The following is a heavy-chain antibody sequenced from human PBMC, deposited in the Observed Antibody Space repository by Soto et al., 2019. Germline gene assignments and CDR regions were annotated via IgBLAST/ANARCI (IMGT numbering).Heavy chain of an antibody. Sequence: QVQPVQSGAEVKKPGSSVKVSCKASGGTFSSYAISWVRQAPGQGLEWMGGIIPIFGTPNYAQKLQGRVTITADESTITAYMELSSLRSEDTAVYYCVARRYCSAGTCPDYFDYWGQGTLVIVSS. CDR1: GGTFSSYA. CDR2: IIPIFGTP. J-gene: IGHJ4*02. V-gene: IGHV1-69*01. CDR3: VARRYCSAGTCPDYFDY. D-gene: IGHD2-15*01.